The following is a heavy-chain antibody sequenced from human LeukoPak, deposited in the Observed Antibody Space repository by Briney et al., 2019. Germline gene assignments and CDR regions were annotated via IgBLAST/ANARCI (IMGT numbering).Heavy chain of an antibody. CDR1: GYTFTGYY. V-gene: IGHV1-2*02. CDR3: FVIYFGGSGSQRVDYFDY. D-gene: IGHD3-10*01. CDR2: IYPNNNGT. J-gene: IGHJ4*02. Sequence: ASVKVSCKTSGYTFTGYYMHWVRQAPGQGLEWMGWIYPNNNGTDYAQKFQGRVTMTSDTSISTAYMELNRLTSDDTAVYYCFVIYFGGSGSQRVDYFDYWGQGTLVTVSS.